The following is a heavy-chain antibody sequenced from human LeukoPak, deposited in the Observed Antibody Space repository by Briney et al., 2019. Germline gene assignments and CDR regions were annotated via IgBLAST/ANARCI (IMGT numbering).Heavy chain of an antibody. Sequence: GGSLRLSCAASGFTFSSYAMSWVRQAPGKGLEWVANIKQDGSEKYYVDSVKGRFTISRDNAKNSLYLQMNSLRAEDTAVYYCARDHRGTYYYYMDVWGKGTTVTVSS. D-gene: IGHD1-1*01. J-gene: IGHJ6*03. CDR3: ARDHRGTYYYYMDV. CDR2: IKQDGSEK. V-gene: IGHV3-7*01. CDR1: GFTFSSYA.